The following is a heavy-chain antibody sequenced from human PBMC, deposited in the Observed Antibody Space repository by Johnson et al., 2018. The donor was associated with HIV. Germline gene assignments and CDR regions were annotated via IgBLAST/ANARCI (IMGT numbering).Heavy chain of an antibody. CDR1: GFTFSNHY. D-gene: IGHD1-7*01. Sequence: VLLVESGGGLVQPGGSLRLSCPASGFTFSNHYMSWVRQAPGKGLEWVSYISGDSGYTTYADAVRGRFTISRDNANNSPYLQMNSLRAEDTAVYYCASAGAWELRPGAFDIWGQGTMVTVSS. J-gene: IGHJ3*02. V-gene: IGHV3/OR16-8*01. CDR3: ASAGAWELRPGAFDI. CDR2: ISGDSGYT.